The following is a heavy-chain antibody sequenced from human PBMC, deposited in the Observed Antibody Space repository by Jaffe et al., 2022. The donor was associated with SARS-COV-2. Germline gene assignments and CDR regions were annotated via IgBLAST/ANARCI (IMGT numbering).Heavy chain of an antibody. CDR3: ARGGYDVVIPRGFEY. D-gene: IGHD2-15*01. V-gene: IGHV3-74*01. J-gene: IGHJ4*02. CDR2: VNVDGSAT. Sequence: EVHLVESGGGLVQPGGSLRLSCAASGFTFSNYWMHWARRSPGKGLVWVSRVNVDGSATTYADSVKGRFTISRDNAKNTLYLQMNSLRADDTAVYYCARGGYDVVIPRGFEYWGQGVLVTVSS. CDR1: GFTFSNYW.